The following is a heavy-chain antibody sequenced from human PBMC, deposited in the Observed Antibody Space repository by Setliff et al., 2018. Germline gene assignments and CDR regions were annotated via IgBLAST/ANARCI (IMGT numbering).Heavy chain of an antibody. Sequence: ASVKVSCKASGYTFTSDDINWVRQATGQGLEWMGWMNPNSGNTDYAQRFQGRVTTTIDTSTNTAYMELRSLRSDDTAVYSCARSRLYGGWFDPWGQGTLVTVSS. CDR1: GYTFTSDD. CDR2: MNPNSGNT. V-gene: IGHV1-8*02. D-gene: IGHD4-17*01. CDR3: ARSRLYGGWFDP. J-gene: IGHJ5*02.